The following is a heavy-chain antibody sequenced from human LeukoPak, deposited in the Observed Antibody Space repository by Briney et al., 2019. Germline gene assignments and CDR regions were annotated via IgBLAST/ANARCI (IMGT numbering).Heavy chain of an antibody. D-gene: IGHD3-3*01. Sequence: PSETLSLTCTVSGGSISSYYWSWIRQPPGKGLEWIGYIYYSGSTNYNSSLKSRVTISVDTSKNQFSLKLSSVTAADTAVYYCARAGDFWSGYYSGGRGVGSNFDYWGQGTLVTVSS. CDR1: GGSISSYY. V-gene: IGHV4-59*01. J-gene: IGHJ4*02. CDR3: ARAGDFWSGYYSGGRGVGSNFDY. CDR2: IYYSGST.